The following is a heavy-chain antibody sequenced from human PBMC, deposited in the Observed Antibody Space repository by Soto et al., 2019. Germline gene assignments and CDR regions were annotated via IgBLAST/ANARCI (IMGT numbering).Heavy chain of an antibody. CDR2: IWYDGSNK. CDR1: GFTFSSYG. Sequence: GGSLRLSCAASGFTFSSYGMHWVRQAPGKGLEWVAVIWYDGSNKYYADSVKGRFTISRDNSKNTLYLQMNSLRAEDTAVYYCAGRYSSGSKTPFDGYYYGMDVWGQGTTVTVSS. J-gene: IGHJ6*02. CDR3: AGRYSSGSKTPFDGYYYGMDV. D-gene: IGHD6-19*01. V-gene: IGHV3-33*01.